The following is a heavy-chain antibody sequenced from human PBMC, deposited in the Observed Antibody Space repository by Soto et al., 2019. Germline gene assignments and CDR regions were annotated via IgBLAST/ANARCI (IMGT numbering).Heavy chain of an antibody. Sequence: SETLSLTCTVSGGSISGSSYYWAWLRQSPGKGLERIASIYYSGSTYYSPSLKSRVTISVDTAKNQFSLKLSSVTAADTAVYYCARELFGRSVWFDPWGQGTLVT. CDR1: GGSISGSSYY. CDR2: IYYSGST. V-gene: IGHV4-39*07. J-gene: IGHJ5*02. D-gene: IGHD3-10*01. CDR3: ARELFGRSVWFDP.